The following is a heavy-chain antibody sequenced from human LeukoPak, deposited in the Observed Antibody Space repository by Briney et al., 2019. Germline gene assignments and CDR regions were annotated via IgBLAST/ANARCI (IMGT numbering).Heavy chain of an antibody. CDR3: ATGEYYGAGGYYYY. CDR2: DDPEDGET. J-gene: IGHJ4*02. V-gene: IGHV1-69-2*01. D-gene: IGHD3-10*01. CDR1: GYTVTYYY. Sequence: GASVKVSCKVSGYTVTYYYMHWLQQAPGKGLEWMGLDDPEDGETIYAEKFQGRVTITADTSTDTAYMELSSLRSEDTAVYYCATGEYYGAGGYYYYWGQGTLVTVSS.